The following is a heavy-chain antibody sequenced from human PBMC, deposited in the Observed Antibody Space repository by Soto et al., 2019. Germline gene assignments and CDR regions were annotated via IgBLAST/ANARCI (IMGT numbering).Heavy chain of an antibody. CDR1: GFTFSSYA. CDR2: ISGSGGST. V-gene: IGHV3-23*01. J-gene: IGHJ5*02. Sequence: PGGSLRLSCAASGFTFSSYAMSWVRQAPGKGLEWVSAISGSGGSTYYADSVKGRFTISRDNSKNTLYLQMNSLRAEDTAVYYCAKGIAARLGYNWFDPWGQGTLVTVSS. D-gene: IGHD6-6*01. CDR3: AKGIAARLGYNWFDP.